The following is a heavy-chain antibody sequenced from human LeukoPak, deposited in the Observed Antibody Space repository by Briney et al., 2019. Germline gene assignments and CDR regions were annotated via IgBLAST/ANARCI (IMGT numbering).Heavy chain of an antibody. V-gene: IGHV3-48*04. CDR3: ARERDWNDDFDY. J-gene: IGHJ4*02. Sequence: GGSLRLSCAASGFTFSSYSMNWVRQAPGKGLEWVSYISSSGSTIYYADSVKGRFTISRDNAKNSLYLQMNSLRAEDTAVYYCARERDWNDDFDYWGQGTLVTVSS. CDR2: ISSSGSTI. D-gene: IGHD1-1*01. CDR1: GFTFSSYS.